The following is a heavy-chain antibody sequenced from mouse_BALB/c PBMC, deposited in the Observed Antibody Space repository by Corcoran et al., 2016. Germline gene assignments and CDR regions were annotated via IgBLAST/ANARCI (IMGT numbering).Heavy chain of an antibody. CDR3: ARSLGNYAMDY. D-gene: IGHD3-1*01. V-gene: IGHV1-84*02. J-gene: IGHJ4*01. CDR1: GYTFTDYY. Sequence: QIQLQQSGPELVKPGASVKISCKASGYTFTDYYINGVKQKPGQGLEWIGWNYPGSGNTKYNEKFKGKATLTVDTSSSTAYMQLSSLTSEDTAVYFCARSLGNYAMDYWGQGTSVTVSS. CDR2: NYPGSGNT.